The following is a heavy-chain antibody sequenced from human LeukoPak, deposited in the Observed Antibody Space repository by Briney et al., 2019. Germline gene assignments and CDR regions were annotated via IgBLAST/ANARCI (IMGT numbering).Heavy chain of an antibody. Sequence: GGSLRLSCAASGFTFSSYAMSWVRQAPGKGVEGVSAISGSGGSTYYADSVKGRFTISRDNSKNTLYLQMNSLRAEDTAVYYCATGMDYYYYYGMDVWGQGTTVTVSS. D-gene: IGHD5-24*01. V-gene: IGHV3-23*01. CDR2: ISGSGGST. J-gene: IGHJ6*02. CDR3: ATGMDYYYYYGMDV. CDR1: GFTFSSYA.